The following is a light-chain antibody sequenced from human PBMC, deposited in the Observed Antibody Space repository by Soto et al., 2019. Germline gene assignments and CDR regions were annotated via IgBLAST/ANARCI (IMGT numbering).Light chain of an antibody. Sequence: QSVLTQPASLSGSPGQSITISCTGTSSDVGGYNSVSWYQQHPGKAPKVIIFDVSSRPSGVSSRFSGSKSGNTASLTISGLQAEDESDYYCCSHGSGSTLYVFGAGTNVTVL. V-gene: IGLV2-14*03. CDR1: SSDVGGYNS. CDR3: CSHGSGSTLYV. J-gene: IGLJ1*01. CDR2: DVS.